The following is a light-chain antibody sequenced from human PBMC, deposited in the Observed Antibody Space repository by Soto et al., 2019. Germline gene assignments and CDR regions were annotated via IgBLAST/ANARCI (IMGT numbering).Light chain of an antibody. V-gene: IGLV2-14*01. Sequence: QSVLTQPASVSGSPGQSITISCTGTSSDVGGYNYVSWYQQHPGKAPKLMIYEVSNRPSGVSNRFSGSKSGNTASLTISGXQAEDEADYYCSSYTSSSLYVFGTGTKVTV. J-gene: IGLJ1*01. CDR1: SSDVGGYNY. CDR2: EVS. CDR3: SSYTSSSLYV.